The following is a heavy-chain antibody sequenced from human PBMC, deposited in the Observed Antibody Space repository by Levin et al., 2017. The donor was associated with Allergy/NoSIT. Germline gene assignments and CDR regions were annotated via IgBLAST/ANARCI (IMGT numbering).Heavy chain of an antibody. V-gene: IGHV3-74*01. D-gene: IGHD5-18*01. CDR2: INGDGSSI. J-gene: IGHJ4*02. CDR3: ARDGYVDTAMTQRKPLDY. Sequence: SCAASGFTFSSYWMHWVRQAPGKGLVWVSRINGDGSSIGTADSVKGRFTISRDNAKNMLYLQMNSLRVEDTAVYYCARDGYVDTAMTQRKPLDYWGQGTLVTVSS. CDR1: GFTFSSYW.